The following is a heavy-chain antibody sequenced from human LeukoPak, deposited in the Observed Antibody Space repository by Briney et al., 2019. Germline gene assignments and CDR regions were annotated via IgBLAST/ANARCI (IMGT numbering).Heavy chain of an antibody. Sequence: ASVKVSCKASGYTFTSYDINWVRQATGQGLEWMGWMNPNSGNTGYAQKFQGRVTITRNTSISTAYMELSSLRSEDTAVYYCARARDYYYYYYMDVWGKGTTVTVSS. J-gene: IGHJ6*03. V-gene: IGHV1-8*03. CDR1: GYTFTSYD. CDR2: MNPNSGNT. CDR3: ARARDYYYYYYMDV.